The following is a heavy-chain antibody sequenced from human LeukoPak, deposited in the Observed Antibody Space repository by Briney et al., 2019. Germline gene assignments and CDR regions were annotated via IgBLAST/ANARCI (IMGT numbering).Heavy chain of an antibody. CDR2: IIPIFGTA. D-gene: IGHD3/OR15-3a*01. J-gene: IGHJ6*03. V-gene: IGHV1-69*01. Sequence: GASVKVSCKASGGTFSSYAISWVRQAPGQGLEWMGGIIPIFGTANYAQKFQGRVTITADESTSTAYMELSSLRSEDMAVYYCARMYDFWSGYGYYYYYYMDVWGKGTTVTVSS. CDR3: ARMYDFWSGYGYYYYYYMDV. CDR1: GGTFSSYA.